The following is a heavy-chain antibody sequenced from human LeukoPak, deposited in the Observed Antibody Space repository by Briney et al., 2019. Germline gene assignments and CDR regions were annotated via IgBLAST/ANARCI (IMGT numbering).Heavy chain of an antibody. CDR2: ISSSGSTI. CDR3: ARPLMYYYGSETYFWFDP. J-gene: IGHJ5*02. D-gene: IGHD3-10*01. V-gene: IGHV3-48*03. CDR1: GFTLSSYE. Sequence: GGSLRLSCAASGFTLSSYEMNWVRQAPGKGLEWVSYISSSGSTIYYADSVKGRFTISRDNAKNSLYLQMNSLRAEDTAVYYCARPLMYYYGSETYFWFDPWGQGTLVTVSS.